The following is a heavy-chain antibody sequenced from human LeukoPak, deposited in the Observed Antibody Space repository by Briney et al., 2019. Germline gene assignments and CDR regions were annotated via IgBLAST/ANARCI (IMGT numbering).Heavy chain of an antibody. CDR2: INHSGST. CDR3: ARGDYGSGSYYNFYYYYGMDV. Sequence: SETLSLTCAVYGGSFSGYYWSWIRQPPGKGLEWIGEINHSGSTNYNPSLKSRVTISVDTSKNQFSLKLSSATAADTAVYYCARGDYGSGSYYNFYYYYGMDVWGQGTTVTVSS. J-gene: IGHJ6*02. CDR1: GGSFSGYY. V-gene: IGHV4-34*01. D-gene: IGHD3-10*01.